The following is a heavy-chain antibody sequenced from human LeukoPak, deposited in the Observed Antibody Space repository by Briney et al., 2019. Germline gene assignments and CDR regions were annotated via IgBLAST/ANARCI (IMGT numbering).Heavy chain of an antibody. J-gene: IGHJ4*02. D-gene: IGHD6-19*01. V-gene: IGHV4-39*07. CDR1: GGYISSSSYC. CDR2: IYSSGST. Sequence: AETLSLTCTVSGGYISSSSYCWGWIRQPPGKGLVWIGSIYSSGSTYYTPSLTSRITISVDTSKNQFSLKLSSVTAADTAVYYCASSGWYEGGIDWGQGPLVTVSS. CDR3: ASSGWYEGGID.